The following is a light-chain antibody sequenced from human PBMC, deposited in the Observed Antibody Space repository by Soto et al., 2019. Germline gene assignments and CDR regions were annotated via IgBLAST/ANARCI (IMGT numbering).Light chain of an antibody. CDR2: DVD. CDR3: CSYAGSYTHV. Sequence: QSALTQPRSVSGSPGQSVTISCTGTSSDVGGYNFVSWYRQHPGRAPKLIIYDVDKRPSGVPDRFSGSKSGNTASLTISGLQAEDEADYYCCSYAGSYTHVFGTGTKVTVL. CDR1: SSDVGGYNF. J-gene: IGLJ1*01. V-gene: IGLV2-11*01.